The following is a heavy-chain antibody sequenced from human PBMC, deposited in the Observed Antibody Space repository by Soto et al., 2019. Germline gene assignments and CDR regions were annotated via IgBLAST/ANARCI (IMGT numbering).Heavy chain of an antibody. CDR1: GFTLSTSGVG. CDR2: IYWADDK. CDR3: ARSIEARPVWGALDI. D-gene: IGHD6-6*01. V-gene: IGHV2-5*02. Sequence: QITLKAFGPTLVKPTQTLTLTCSFSGFTLSTSGVGVGRMRQPPGKALELLAFIYWADDKRYSPSLKSRLTITKDTSNNQVVLTMTNIDPVDTATYYCARSIEARPVWGALDIWGQGTMVTFSS. J-gene: IGHJ3*02.